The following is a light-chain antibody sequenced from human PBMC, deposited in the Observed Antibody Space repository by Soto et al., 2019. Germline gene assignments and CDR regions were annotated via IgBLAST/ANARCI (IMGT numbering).Light chain of an antibody. CDR3: QQYNNWPPFT. V-gene: IGKV3D-15*01. Sequence: EIVITQSPATLSVSPVERATLSCRASQSVSNNLAWYQQKPGQAPRLLIYATSARATGIPARFSGSGSGTEFTLTISSLQSEDFAVYYCQQYNNWPPFTFGQGTRLEIK. J-gene: IGKJ5*01. CDR1: QSVSNN. CDR2: ATS.